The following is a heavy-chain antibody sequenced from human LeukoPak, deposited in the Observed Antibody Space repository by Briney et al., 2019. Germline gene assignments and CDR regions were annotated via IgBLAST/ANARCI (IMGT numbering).Heavy chain of an antibody. CDR2: IYYTGTT. CDR3: ARQRVTAIGYNWFDP. J-gene: IGHJ5*02. CDR1: GDSISSADYF. Sequence: SETLSLTCSVSGDSISSADYFWSWIRHHPGKGLEWIGFIYYTGTTYYKPSLKIRITISIYTSKNHFSLKLSSVTAADTAVYYCARQRVTAIGYNWFDPWGQGTLVTVSS. D-gene: IGHD2-21*02. V-gene: IGHV4-31*03.